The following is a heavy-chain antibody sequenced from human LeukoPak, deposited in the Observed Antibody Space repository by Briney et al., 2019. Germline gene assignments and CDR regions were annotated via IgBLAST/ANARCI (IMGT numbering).Heavy chain of an antibody. V-gene: IGHV3-48*03. CDR3: ARDCGGGCCYGPYDAFDI. Sequence: GGSLRLSCAASGFTFSSYEMYWVRQAPRKGRERVLYISSSGSTIYNADSVKGRFTISRANAKNSLYQQMNSLTAEDPEVHYCARDCGGGCCYGPYDAFDIWVRGTRVTVSS. D-gene: IGHD2-15*01. CDR1: GFTFSSYE. J-gene: IGHJ3*02. CDR2: ISSSGSTI.